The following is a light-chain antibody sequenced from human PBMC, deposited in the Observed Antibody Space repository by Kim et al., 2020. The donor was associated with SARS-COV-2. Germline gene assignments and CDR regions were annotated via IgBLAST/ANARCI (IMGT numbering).Light chain of an antibody. J-gene: IGLJ2*01. CDR1: KLGDKY. V-gene: IGLV3-1*01. CDR3: QAWDSSTVV. Sequence: VSPGQTASITCSGDKLGDKYACWYQQKPGQSPVLVIYQDSKRPSGIPERFSGSNSGNTTTLTISGTQAMDEADYYCQAWDSSTVVFGGGTQLTVL. CDR2: QDS.